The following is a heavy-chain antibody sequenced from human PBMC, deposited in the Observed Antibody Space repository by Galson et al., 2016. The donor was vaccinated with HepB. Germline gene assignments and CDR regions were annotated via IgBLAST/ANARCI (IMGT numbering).Heavy chain of an antibody. CDR2: TYYRSKWFN. Sequence: CAISGDSVSTNSAAWNWIRQSPSRGLEWLGRTYYRSKWFNDYAVSVQSRITINPDTSKNQFSLQLNSVTPEDTAVYYCARDSAKFFDYWGQGTLVTVSS. J-gene: IGHJ4*02. CDR1: GDSVSTNSAA. V-gene: IGHV6-1*01. CDR3: ARDSAKFFDY. D-gene: IGHD2-15*01.